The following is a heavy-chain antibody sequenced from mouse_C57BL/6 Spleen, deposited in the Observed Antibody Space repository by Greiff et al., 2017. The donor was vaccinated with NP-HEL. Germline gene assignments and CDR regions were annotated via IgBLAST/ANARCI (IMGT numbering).Heavy chain of an antibody. CDR1: GYSFTGYF. CDR3: APGSSLYWYFDV. Sequence: VQLQQSGPELVKPGDSVKISCKASGYSFTGYFMNWVMQSHGKSLEWIGRINPYNGDTFYNQKFKGKATLPVDKSSSTAHMELRSLTSEDSAVYYCAPGSSLYWYFDVWGTGTTVTVSS. V-gene: IGHV1-20*01. D-gene: IGHD1-1*01. J-gene: IGHJ1*03. CDR2: INPYNGDT.